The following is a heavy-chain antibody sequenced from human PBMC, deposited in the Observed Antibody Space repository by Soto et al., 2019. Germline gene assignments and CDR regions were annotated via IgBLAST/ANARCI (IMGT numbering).Heavy chain of an antibody. Sequence: QVQLVQSGAEVKKPGSSVKVSCKASGGTFSSYAISWVRQAPGQGLEWMGGIIPIFGTANYAQKFQGRVTITADESTSTAYMELSSLRSDDTAVYYCARKSSYYDSSGFDYWGQGTLVTVSS. D-gene: IGHD3-22*01. CDR3: ARKSSYYDSSGFDY. J-gene: IGHJ4*02. CDR2: IIPIFGTA. V-gene: IGHV1-69*12. CDR1: GGTFSSYA.